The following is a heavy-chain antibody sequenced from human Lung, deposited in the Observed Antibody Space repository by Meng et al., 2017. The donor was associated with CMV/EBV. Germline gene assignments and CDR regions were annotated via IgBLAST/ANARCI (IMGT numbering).Heavy chain of an antibody. J-gene: IGHJ5*01. D-gene: IGHD3-22*01. Sequence: SETXSLTCAVYGGSFSGYDWSWIRQSPGKGLEWIGEINHRGSTNYNPSLKSRLTISVDTSKNQFSLKLNSVTAADTAVYYCARGSTSVTMIVVVITAASLAYDXWGXGTLVTV. V-gene: IGHV4-34*01. CDR2: INHRGST. CDR1: GGSFSGYD. CDR3: ARGSTSVTMIVVVITAASLAYDX.